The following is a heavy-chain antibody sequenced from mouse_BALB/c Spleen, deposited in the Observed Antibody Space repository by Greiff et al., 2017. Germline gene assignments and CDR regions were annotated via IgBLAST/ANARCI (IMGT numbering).Heavy chain of an antibody. J-gene: IGHJ4*01. D-gene: IGHD2-1*01. CDR2: ISDGGSYT. V-gene: IGHV5-4*02. CDR1: GFTFSDYY. CDR3: ARERGNYFAMDY. Sequence: EVQGVESGGGLVKPGGSLKLSCAASGFTFSDYYMYWVRQTPEKRLEWVATISDGGSYTYYPDSVKGRFTISRDNAKNNLYLQMSSLKSEDTAMYYCARERGNYFAMDYWGQGTSVTVSS.